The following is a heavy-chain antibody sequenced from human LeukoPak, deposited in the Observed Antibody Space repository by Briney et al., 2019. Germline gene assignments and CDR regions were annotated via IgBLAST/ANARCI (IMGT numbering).Heavy chain of an antibody. D-gene: IGHD6-19*01. V-gene: IGHV3-7*03. J-gene: IGHJ4*02. CDR3: ARVSSGWYPFDY. CDR2: IKQDGSEK. CDR1: GFTFSSYE. Sequence: GGSLRLSCAASGFTFSSYEMSWVRQAPGKGLEWVDNIKQDGSEKYYVDSVKGRFTISRDNAKNSLYLQMNSLRAEDTAVYYCARVSSGWYPFDYWGQGTLVTVSS.